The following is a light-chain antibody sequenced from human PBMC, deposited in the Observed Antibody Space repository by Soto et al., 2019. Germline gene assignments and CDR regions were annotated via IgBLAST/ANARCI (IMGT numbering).Light chain of an antibody. CDR2: GAS. CDR1: QGISTY. J-gene: IGKJ1*01. V-gene: IGKV1-27*01. Sequence: DIQMTQSPSSLSASVGDRVTITCRASQGISTYLGWYQQKPGKVPKLLIYGASTLQSGVPSRFSGSGSGTDFTLTISSLQPEDAATYYCQKYNSGPYPSWTFGQGTKVDIK. CDR3: QKYNSGPYPSWT.